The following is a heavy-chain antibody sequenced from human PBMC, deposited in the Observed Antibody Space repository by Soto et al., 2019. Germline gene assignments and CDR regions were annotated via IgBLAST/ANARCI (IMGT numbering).Heavy chain of an antibody. V-gene: IGHV1-18*01. Sequence: ASVKVSCKASGYTFTSYGISWVRQAPGQGLEWMGWISAYNGNTNYAQKLQGRVTMTTDTSTSTAYMELRSLRSDDTAVYYCARDLLDYGDYRYYYYCMDVWGKGTTVTVSS. J-gene: IGHJ6*03. CDR2: ISAYNGNT. CDR1: GYTFTSYG. CDR3: ARDLLDYGDYRYYYYCMDV. D-gene: IGHD4-17*01.